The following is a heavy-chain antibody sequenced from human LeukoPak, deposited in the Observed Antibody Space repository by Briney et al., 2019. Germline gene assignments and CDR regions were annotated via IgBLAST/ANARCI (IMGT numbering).Heavy chain of an antibody. CDR2: IRSKANSYAT. V-gene: IGHV3-73*01. J-gene: IGHJ4*02. Sequence: GGSLRLSCAASGFTFSGSAMHWVRQASGKGLEWVGRIRSKANSYATAYAASVKGRFTISRDDSKNTAYLQMNSLKTEDTAVYYCRGVPAAGGVDYWGRGTLVTASS. CDR1: GFTFSGSA. CDR3: RGVPAAGGVDY. D-gene: IGHD2-2*01.